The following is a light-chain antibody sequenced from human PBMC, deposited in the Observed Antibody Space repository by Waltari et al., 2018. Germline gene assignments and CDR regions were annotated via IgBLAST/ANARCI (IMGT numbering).Light chain of an antibody. J-gene: IGKJ4*01. CDR1: QSLVHSDGTTY. CDR2: KVS. Sequence: DVVMTQSPLSLPVTLGQPASISCQSSQSLVHSDGTTYLAWVQQRPGQSPRRLIYKVSNRESGVPDRFRASGSGTDFTLKISRVEAEDVGVYYCMQGTHWPLTFGGGTKVEIK. V-gene: IGKV2-30*02. CDR3: MQGTHWPLT.